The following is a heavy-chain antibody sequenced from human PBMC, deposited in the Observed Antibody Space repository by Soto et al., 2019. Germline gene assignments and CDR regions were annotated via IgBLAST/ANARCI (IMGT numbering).Heavy chain of an antibody. Sequence: GGSLRLSCAASGSTFSTYSMNWVRQAPGKGLEWVSGISWNSGSIGYADSVKGRFTISRDNAKNSLYLQMNSLRAEDTALYYCAKDSYSSSWSEALGLGAFDIWGQGTMVTVSS. CDR1: GSTFSTYS. CDR3: AKDSYSSSWSEALGLGAFDI. CDR2: ISWNSGSI. V-gene: IGHV3-9*01. D-gene: IGHD6-13*01. J-gene: IGHJ3*02.